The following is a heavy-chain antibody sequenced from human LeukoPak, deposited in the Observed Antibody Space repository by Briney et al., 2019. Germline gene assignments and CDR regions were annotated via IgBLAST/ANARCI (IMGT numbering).Heavy chain of an antibody. D-gene: IGHD3-10*01. Sequence: GGSLRLSCVASGFSFSETWMHWVRQVPGKGLVWVSRIRNDGSDARYAESVKGRFTISRDNAKNTLYLQMNSLRDEDTAVYYCARDWFRAIDYWGQGILVTVSS. CDR3: ARDWFRAIDY. CDR1: GFSFSETW. J-gene: IGHJ4*02. CDR2: IRNDGSDA. V-gene: IGHV3-74*01.